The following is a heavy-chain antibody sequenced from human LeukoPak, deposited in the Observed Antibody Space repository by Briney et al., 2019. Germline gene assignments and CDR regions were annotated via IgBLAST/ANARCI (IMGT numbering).Heavy chain of an antibody. V-gene: IGHV4-39*07. CDR3: ASQDYGGNFDY. D-gene: IGHD4-23*01. J-gene: IGHJ4*02. CDR1: EFSVGSNY. CDR2: IYYSGST. Sequence: GSLRLSCAASEFSVGSNYMTWVRQAPGKGLEWIGSIYYSGSTYYNPSLKSRVTISVDTSKNQFSLKLSSVTAADTAVYYCASQDYGGNFDYWGQGTLVTVSS.